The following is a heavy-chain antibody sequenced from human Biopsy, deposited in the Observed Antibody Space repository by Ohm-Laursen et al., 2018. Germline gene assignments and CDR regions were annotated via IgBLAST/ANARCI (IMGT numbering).Heavy chain of an antibody. CDR3: VRGYSSSWSGYLDH. J-gene: IGHJ4*02. CDR1: GFTFDDHV. CDR2: ISWDGGSE. Sequence: SLRLSCAATGFTFDDHVMHWVRQAPGKGLEWVSGISWDGGSEGYADSVKGRFIISRDNAKNSLFLQMNSLTTEDTALYYCVRGYSSSWSGYLDHWGQGTLVTVSS. D-gene: IGHD3-3*01. V-gene: IGHV3-9*01.